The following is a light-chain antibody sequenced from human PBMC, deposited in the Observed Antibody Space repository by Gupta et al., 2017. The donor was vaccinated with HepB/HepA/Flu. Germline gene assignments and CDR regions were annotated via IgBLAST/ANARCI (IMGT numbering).Light chain of an antibody. J-gene: IGLJ1*01. Sequence: QSALTQPASVSGSPGQSITISCTGTSSDVGSYNLVSWYQQHPGKAPKLMVYEVSKRPSGVSNRFSGSKSGNTASLTISGLKAEDEADYYCCSYAGSNTYVFGTGTKVIVL. CDR2: EVS. V-gene: IGLV2-23*02. CDR3: CSYAGSNTYV. CDR1: SSDVGSYNL.